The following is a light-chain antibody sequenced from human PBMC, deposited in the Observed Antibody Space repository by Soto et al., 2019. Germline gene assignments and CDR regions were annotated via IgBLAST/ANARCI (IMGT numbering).Light chain of an antibody. J-gene: IGKJ4*01. Sequence: DIQLTQSPSFLSASVGDRVTITCRASQGISSYLAWYQQKPGKAPKLLIYAASTLQSGVPSRFSASGSATDFSLTTSSLQPEDFETYYCPQFYSYPLTFGGGTKVEIK. CDR1: QGISSY. CDR2: AAS. V-gene: IGKV1-9*01. CDR3: PQFYSYPLT.